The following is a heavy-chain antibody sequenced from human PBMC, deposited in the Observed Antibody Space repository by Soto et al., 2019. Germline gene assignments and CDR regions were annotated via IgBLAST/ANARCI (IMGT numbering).Heavy chain of an antibody. J-gene: IGHJ5*02. V-gene: IGHV4-39*01. CDR2: IYYSGST. D-gene: IGHD3-16*02. CDR1: GGSISRSSYY. Sequence: SETLSLTCTVSGGSISRSSYYWGWIRQPPGKGLEWIGSIYYSGSTYYNPSLESRVSISVDTSRNQFSLKLRSVTAADTAVYYCGVWGTYRQNWFDPWGQGTLVTVSS. CDR3: GVWGTYRQNWFDP.